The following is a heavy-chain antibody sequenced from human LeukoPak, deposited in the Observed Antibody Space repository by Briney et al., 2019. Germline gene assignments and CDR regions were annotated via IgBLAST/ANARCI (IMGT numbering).Heavy chain of an antibody. J-gene: IGHJ5*02. V-gene: IGHV3-66*01. CDR2: IYSGGGA. Sequence: GGSLKLSCAASGFTVTSNYMSWVRQAPGKGLEWVSIIYSGGGAYYADSVKGRFTISRDNSRNTLFLQMNSLRAEDTAMYYCARVFPPNWFDPWGQGTLVTVSS. CDR1: GFTVTSNY. D-gene: IGHD3-10*02. CDR3: ARVFPPNWFDP.